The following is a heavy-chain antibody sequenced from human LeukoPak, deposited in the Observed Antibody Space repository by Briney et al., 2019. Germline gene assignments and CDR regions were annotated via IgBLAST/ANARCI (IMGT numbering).Heavy chain of an antibody. CDR2: ISAYNGNT. CDR1: GYTFTSYG. D-gene: IGHD3-10*01. V-gene: IGHV1-18*01. Sequence: ASVKVSCKASGYTFTSYGISWVRQAPGQGLEWMGWISAYNGNTNYAQKLQGRVTMTTDTSTSTAYMELRSLRSDDTAVYYCARARDTMVRGVLSDYYYYMDVWGKGTTVTISS. J-gene: IGHJ6*03. CDR3: ARARDTMVRGVLSDYYYYMDV.